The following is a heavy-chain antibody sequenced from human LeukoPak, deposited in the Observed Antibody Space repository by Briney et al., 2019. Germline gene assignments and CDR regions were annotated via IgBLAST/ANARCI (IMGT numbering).Heavy chain of an antibody. V-gene: IGHV3-21*01. CDR2: ISSSSSYI. CDR1: GFTFSSYS. J-gene: IGHJ5*02. CDR3: ARAPMVRGPLSWFDP. D-gene: IGHD3-10*01. Sequence: PGGSLRLSCAASGFTFSSYSMNWVRQAPGKGLEWVSSISSSSSYIYYADSVKGRFTISRDNAKNSLYLQMNSLRAEDTAVYYCARAPMVRGPLSWFDPWGQGTLVTVSS.